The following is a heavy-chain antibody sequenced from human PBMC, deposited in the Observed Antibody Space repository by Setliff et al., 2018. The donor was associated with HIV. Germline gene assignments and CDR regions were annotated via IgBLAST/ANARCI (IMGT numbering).Heavy chain of an antibody. CDR3: AREQQLALDY. D-gene: IGHD6-13*01. V-gene: IGHV4-61*08. CDR1: GGSFSSGGYY. CDR2: IYYSGST. Sequence: SETLSLTCTVSGGSFSSGGYYWSWIRQLPGKGLEWIGYIYYSGSTYYNPSLKSRVTISVDTSKNQFTLRLSSVTAADTAVYYCAREQQLALDYWGQGTLVTVSS. J-gene: IGHJ4*02.